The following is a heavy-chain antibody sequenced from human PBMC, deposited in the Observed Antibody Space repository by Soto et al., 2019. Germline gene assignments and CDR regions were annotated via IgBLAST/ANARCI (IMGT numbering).Heavy chain of an antibody. CDR3: TTDEVPFFDI. Sequence: SVSNAWMNWVRQAPGKGLEWVGRIKSKTDGGTTDYAAPVKGRFTISRDDSKNTLYLQMNSLKTEDTVVYYCTTDEVPFFDIWGQGTMVTVSS. V-gene: IGHV3-15*07. J-gene: IGHJ3*02. CDR1: SVSNAW. CDR2: IKSKTDGGTT.